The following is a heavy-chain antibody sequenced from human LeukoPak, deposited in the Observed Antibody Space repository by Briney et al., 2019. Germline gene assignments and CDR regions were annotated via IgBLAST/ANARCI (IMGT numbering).Heavy chain of an antibody. CDR3: ARDRSREGTYGSGSYFPGWFDP. Sequence: PSETLSLTCTVSGGSISSSSYYWGWIRQPPGKGLEWIGSIYYSGSTYYNPSLKSRVTISVDTSKNQFSVKLTSVTAADTAVYYCARDRSREGTYGSGSYFPGWFDPWGQGTLVTVSS. J-gene: IGHJ5*02. V-gene: IGHV4-39*07. CDR1: GGSISSSSYY. D-gene: IGHD3-10*01. CDR2: IYYSGST.